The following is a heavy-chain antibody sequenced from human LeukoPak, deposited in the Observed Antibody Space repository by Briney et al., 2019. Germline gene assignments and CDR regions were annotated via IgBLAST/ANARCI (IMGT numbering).Heavy chain of an antibody. V-gene: IGHV3-30*04. D-gene: IGHD1-26*01. Sequence: PGGSLRLSCAASGFTFSSYPMHWVRQAPGKGLEWVAIISYDEIMKYYADSVKGRFTISRDNSKNTLYLQMNSLRAEDTAVYYCARASGSYFDYWGQGTLVTVSS. CDR3: ARASGSYFDY. CDR2: ISYDEIMK. CDR1: GFTFSSYP. J-gene: IGHJ4*02.